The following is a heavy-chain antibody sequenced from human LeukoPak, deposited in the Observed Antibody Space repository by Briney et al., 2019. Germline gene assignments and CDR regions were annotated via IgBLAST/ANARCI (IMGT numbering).Heavy chain of an antibody. CDR2: ISSSGGSK. D-gene: IGHD2-21*02. CDR3: VRGDRRDF. V-gene: IGHV3-21*01. CDR1: RFTFNTDT. J-gene: IGHJ4*02. Sequence: GGSLRLSCAASRFTFNTDTMNWVRQAPGKGLEWLSSISSSGGSKYYADSVRGRFIISRDNAMNSLYLQMNSLRAEDTAVYYCVRGDRRDFWGQGTLVTVSS.